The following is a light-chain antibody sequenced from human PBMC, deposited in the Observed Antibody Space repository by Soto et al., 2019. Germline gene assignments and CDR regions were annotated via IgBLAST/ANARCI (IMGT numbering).Light chain of an antibody. CDR3: ASYTSSSTSVI. CDR1: SSDVGGYKY. J-gene: IGLJ2*01. Sequence: QSVVTQPACVSGSPGQSITISCTGTSSDVGGYKYVSWYQQHPDKAPKLIIFEVSNRPSGISSRFSGSKSGNTASLTISGLQAEDEADYYCASYTSSSTSVIFGRGTKVTVL. V-gene: IGLV2-14*01. CDR2: EVS.